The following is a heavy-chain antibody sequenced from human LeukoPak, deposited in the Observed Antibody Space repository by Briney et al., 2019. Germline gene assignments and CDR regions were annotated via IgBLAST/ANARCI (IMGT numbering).Heavy chain of an antibody. J-gene: IGHJ6*02. CDR1: GYTFTSYD. Sequence: GASVKVSCKASGYTFTSYDINWVRQATGQGLEWMGWMNPNSGNTGYAQKFQGRVTMTRNTSISTAYMELSSLRSEDTAVYYCATSGVTMVRGVPLPYYYYYGMDVWGQGTTVTVSS. CDR3: ATSGVTMVRGVPLPYYYYYGMDV. V-gene: IGHV1-8*01. D-gene: IGHD3-10*01. CDR2: MNPNSGNT.